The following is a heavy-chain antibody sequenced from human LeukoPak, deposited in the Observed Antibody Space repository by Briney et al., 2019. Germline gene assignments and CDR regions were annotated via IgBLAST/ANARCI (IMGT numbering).Heavy chain of an antibody. J-gene: IGHJ4*02. Sequence: GGSLRLSCAASGFTFSSYEMNWVRQAPGKGLEWVSYISSSGSTIYYADSVKGRFTISRDNAKNSLYLQMNSLRAEDTAVYYCARDIKWTYYDSSGYYFDYWGQGTLVTVSS. V-gene: IGHV3-48*03. CDR3: ARDIKWTYYDSSGYYFDY. CDR2: ISSSGSTI. D-gene: IGHD3-22*01. CDR1: GFTFSSYE.